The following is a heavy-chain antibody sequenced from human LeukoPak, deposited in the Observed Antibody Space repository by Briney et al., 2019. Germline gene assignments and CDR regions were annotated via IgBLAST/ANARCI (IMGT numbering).Heavy chain of an antibody. D-gene: IGHD2-15*01. CDR2: IFYSGST. Sequence: SETLSLTCTVSGGSINISSYVWGWIRQPPGRGLEWIGSIFYSGSTYYNPSLKSRVTISVATSKRQLSLKLSSVTAAATAVYYCARRRGGFTFDYWGQGTLVTVSS. V-gene: IGHV4-39*01. CDR3: ARRRGGFTFDY. J-gene: IGHJ4*02. CDR1: GGSINISSYV.